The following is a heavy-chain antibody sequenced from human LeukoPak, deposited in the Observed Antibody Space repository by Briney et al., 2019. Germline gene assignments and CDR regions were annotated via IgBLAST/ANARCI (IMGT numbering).Heavy chain of an antibody. Sequence: SETLSLICTVSGDSISTSSYFWGWIRQPPGKGLEWIGSIFYNGNTYDNPSLKSRVTISVDTSSNQFSLKLTSVTAADTAVYYCARDPNYNYPYFDYWGQGILVTVSS. J-gene: IGHJ4*02. D-gene: IGHD5-24*01. CDR3: ARDPNYNYPYFDY. V-gene: IGHV4-39*07. CDR1: GDSISTSSYF. CDR2: IFYNGNT.